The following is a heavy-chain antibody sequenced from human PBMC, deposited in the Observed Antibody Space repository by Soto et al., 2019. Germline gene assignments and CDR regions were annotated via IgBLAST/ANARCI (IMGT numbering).Heavy chain of an antibody. D-gene: IGHD3-22*01. CDR2: ISYDGSNK. CDR1: GFTFSSYA. J-gene: IGHJ2*01. V-gene: IGHV3-30-3*01. CDR3: ARAGFYDNNDTGYFDL. Sequence: QVQLVESGGGVAQPGRSMRLSCAASGFTFSSYAMHWVRQAPAKGMEWVAVISYDGSNKSYADSVKGQFTISRDNSKNTLDLQMNSGRAEDTAVYYCARAGFYDNNDTGYFDLWGRGTLVTVSS.